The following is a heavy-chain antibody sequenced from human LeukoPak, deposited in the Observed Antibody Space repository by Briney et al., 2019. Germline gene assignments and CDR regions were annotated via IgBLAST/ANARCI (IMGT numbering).Heavy chain of an antibody. CDR3: ARTGYDSSGYYYYFDY. D-gene: IGHD3-22*01. CDR1: GYTFTSYG. J-gene: IGHJ4*02. Sequence: ASVKVSCKASGYTFTSYGISWVRQAPGQGLEWMGWISAYNGNTNYAQKLQGRVTMTRDTSISTAYMELSRLKSDDTAVYYCARTGYDSSGYYYYFDYWGQGTLVTVSS. CDR2: ISAYNGNT. V-gene: IGHV1-18*01.